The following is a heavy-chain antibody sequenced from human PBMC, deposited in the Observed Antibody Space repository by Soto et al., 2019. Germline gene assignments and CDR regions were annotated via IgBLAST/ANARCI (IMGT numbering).Heavy chain of an antibody. D-gene: IGHD2-15*01. CDR3: ARGGSAAAKASEH. J-gene: IGHJ1*01. CDR2: IFSGGST. V-gene: IGHV3-66*01. Sequence: ESGGGLVQPGGSLRLSCAASGFTVGTSYMTWVRQAPGKGLEWISVIFSGGSTFYADSVKGRFIISRDNSKNTVYLQMNSLRGEDTAVYYCARGGSAAAKASEHWGQGTLVTVSS. CDR1: GFTVGTSY.